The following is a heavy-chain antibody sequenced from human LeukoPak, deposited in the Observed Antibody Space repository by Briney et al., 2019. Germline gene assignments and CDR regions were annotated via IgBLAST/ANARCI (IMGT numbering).Heavy chain of an antibody. J-gene: IGHJ4*02. CDR1: TSILSSYW. Sequence: QPGGSLRLSCAASTSILSSYWMHWVRQGPGKGLVWVARINSDGTTTNYADSVKGRFTISRDNARNTLYLQINSLTADDTAVYYCARGYYSGSRIDYWGQGTLVTVSS. V-gene: IGHV3-74*01. CDR3: ARGYYSGSRIDY. D-gene: IGHD6-13*01. CDR2: INSDGTTT.